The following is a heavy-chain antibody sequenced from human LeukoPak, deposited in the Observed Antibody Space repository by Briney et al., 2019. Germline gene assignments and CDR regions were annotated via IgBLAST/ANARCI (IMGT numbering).Heavy chain of an antibody. Sequence: GGSLRLSCAASGFTFRSYGMHWVRQAPGKGQEWEAVISTDGSNKYYADSVKGRFTISRDNSKNTLYLQMNSLRAEDTAIYYCARNRGATGYYWVDYWGQGTLVTVSS. CDR1: GFTFRSYG. CDR2: ISTDGSNK. J-gene: IGHJ4*02. D-gene: IGHD3-22*01. CDR3: ARNRGATGYYWVDY. V-gene: IGHV3-30*03.